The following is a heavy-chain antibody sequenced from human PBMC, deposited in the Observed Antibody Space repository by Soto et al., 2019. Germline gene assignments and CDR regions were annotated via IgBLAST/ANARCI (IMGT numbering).Heavy chain of an antibody. J-gene: IGHJ4*02. CDR1: GGSINSGRDY. CDR3: ARLQHNDSGYYPYYFDH. CDR2: IRNSGNT. Sequence: QVQLQESGPGLVKPSETLSLTCTVSGGSINSGRDYWSWIRQHPGKGLEWIGYIRNSGNTFYNPSLNSRVTLSIDTSKNQFSLKLTSVTAADTAVYYCARLQHNDSGYYPYYFDHWGPGTPATVSS. V-gene: IGHV4-31*03. D-gene: IGHD3-22*01.